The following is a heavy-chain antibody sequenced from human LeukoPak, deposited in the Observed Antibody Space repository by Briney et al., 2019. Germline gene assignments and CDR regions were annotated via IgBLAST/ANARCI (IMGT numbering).Heavy chain of an antibody. D-gene: IGHD4-17*01. J-gene: IGHJ3*01. Sequence: KPSETLSLTCTVSGVSISSFYWSWIRQPPGRGLEGIAYIHNSGSSNYNPSLKSRVTISVDTSKNQFSLSLSSVTAADTAVYYCARAGDYVGADAFDVWGQGTMVAVSS. V-gene: IGHV4-59*01. CDR2: IHNSGSS. CDR3: ARAGDYVGADAFDV. CDR1: GVSISSFY.